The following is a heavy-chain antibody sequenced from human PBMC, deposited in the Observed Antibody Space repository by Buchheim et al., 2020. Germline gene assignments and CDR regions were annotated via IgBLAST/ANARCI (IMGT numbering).Heavy chain of an antibody. Sequence: EVQLVESGGGLVKPGGSLRLSCAASGFTFSSYSMNWVRQAPGKGLEWVSSISSSSSYIYYADSVKGRFTISRDNAKNSLYLQMNSLRAEDTAVYYCARADGLHYYDSSGLNDYWGQGTL. D-gene: IGHD3-22*01. CDR1: GFTFSSYS. CDR3: ARADGLHYYDSSGLNDY. CDR2: ISSSSSYI. J-gene: IGHJ4*02. V-gene: IGHV3-21*01.